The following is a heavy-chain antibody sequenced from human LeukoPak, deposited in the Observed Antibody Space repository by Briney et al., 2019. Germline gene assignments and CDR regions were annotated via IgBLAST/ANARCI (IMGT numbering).Heavy chain of an antibody. CDR2: ISGSGGST. CDR3: AKRRRSGYDYYYYGMDV. CDR1: GFTFSSYA. J-gene: IGHJ6*02. D-gene: IGHD5-12*01. Sequence: GGSLRLSCAASGFTFSSYAMSWVRQAPGKGLEWVSAISGSGGSTYYADSVKGRFTISRDNSKNTLYLQMNSLRAEDTAVYYCAKRRRSGYDYYYYGMDVWGQGTTVTVSS. V-gene: IGHV3-23*01.